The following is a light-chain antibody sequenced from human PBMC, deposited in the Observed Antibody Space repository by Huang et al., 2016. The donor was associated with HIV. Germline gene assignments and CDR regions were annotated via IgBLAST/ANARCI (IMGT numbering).Light chain of an antibody. Sequence: EKVMTQSPATLSVSPGERATLSCRASQSVSSDLAWYQQRPGQSPRLLIFGASTRPTGSPARFSGSGSGTEVTLTISSLQSEDFAIYYCQQYNNWPWTFGQGTKVEMK. CDR1: QSVSSD. CDR3: QQYNNWPWT. V-gene: IGKV3-15*01. J-gene: IGKJ1*01. CDR2: GAS.